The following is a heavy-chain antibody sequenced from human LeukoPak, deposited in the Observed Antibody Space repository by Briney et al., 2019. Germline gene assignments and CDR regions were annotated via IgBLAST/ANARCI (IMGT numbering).Heavy chain of an antibody. CDR3: ARGGRYSYASFDY. CDR2: INSDGSST. V-gene: IGHV3-74*01. D-gene: IGHD5-18*01. CDR1: GFTFSSYW. Sequence: GGSLRLSCAASGFTFSSYWMHWVRQAPGKGLVWVSRINSDGSSTSNADSVKGRFTISRDNAKNTLYLQMNSLRAEDTAVYYCARGGRYSYASFDYWGQGTLVTVSS. J-gene: IGHJ4*02.